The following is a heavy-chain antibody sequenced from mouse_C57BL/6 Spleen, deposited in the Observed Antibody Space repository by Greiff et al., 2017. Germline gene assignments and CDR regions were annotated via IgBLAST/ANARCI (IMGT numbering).Heavy chain of an antibody. CDR2: ISSGSSTI. CDR1: GFTFSDYG. J-gene: IGHJ4*01. Sequence: EVKLMESGGGLVKPGGSLKLSCAASGFTFSDYGMHWVRQAPEKGLEWVAYISSGSSTIYYADTVKGRFTISRDNAKNTLFLQMTSLRSEDTAMYYCARPGLRQAMDYWGQGTSVTVSS. CDR3: ARPGLRQAMDY. D-gene: IGHD2-4*01. V-gene: IGHV5-17*01.